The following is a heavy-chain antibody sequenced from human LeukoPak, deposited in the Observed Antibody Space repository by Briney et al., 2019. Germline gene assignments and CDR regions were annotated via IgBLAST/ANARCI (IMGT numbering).Heavy chain of an antibody. V-gene: IGHV3-21*01. D-gene: IGHD4-17*01. CDR1: GFTFSSYS. CDR3: ARDPTPGDPPHY. J-gene: IGHJ4*02. Sequence: GGSLRLSCAASGFTFSSYSMNWVRQAPGKGLEWVSSISSSSSYIYYADSVKGRFTISRDNAKNSLYLQMNSLRAEDTAVCYCARDPTPGDPPHYWGQGTLVTVSS. CDR2: ISSSSSYI.